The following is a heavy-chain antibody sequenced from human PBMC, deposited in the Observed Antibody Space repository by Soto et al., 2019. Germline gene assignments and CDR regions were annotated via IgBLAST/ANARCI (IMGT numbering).Heavy chain of an antibody. CDR1: GGSISSSNW. Sequence: QVQLQESGPGLVKPSGTLSLTCAVSGGSISSSNWWSWVRQPPGKGLEWIGEIYHSGSTNYNPSLKSRVTISVDKSKNQFSLKLSSVTAADTAVYYCASTTVTTFFSKHYYGMDVWGQGTTVTVSS. V-gene: IGHV4-4*02. CDR3: ASTTVTTFFSKHYYGMDV. CDR2: IYHSGST. D-gene: IGHD4-17*01. J-gene: IGHJ6*02.